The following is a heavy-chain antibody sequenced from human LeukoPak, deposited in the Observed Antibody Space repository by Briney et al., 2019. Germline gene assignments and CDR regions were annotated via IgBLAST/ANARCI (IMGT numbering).Heavy chain of an antibody. V-gene: IGHV3-30*02. Sequence: GGSLRLSCAASGFTFSGHDMHWVRQAPGKGLEWVAFIRFDGSNKYYADSVKGRFTISRDNSKNTLYLQMNSLRAEDTAVYYCARNVRLGSGELSFAPFKNWFDPWGQGTLVTVSS. CDR2: IRFDGSNK. CDR1: GFTFSGHD. D-gene: IGHD3-16*02. J-gene: IGHJ5*02. CDR3: ARNVRLGSGELSFAPFKNWFDP.